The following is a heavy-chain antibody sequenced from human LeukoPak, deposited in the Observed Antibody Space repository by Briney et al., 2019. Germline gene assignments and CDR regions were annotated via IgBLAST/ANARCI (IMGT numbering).Heavy chain of an antibody. D-gene: IGHD3-22*01. Sequence: PSETLSLTCTVSGGSISSYYLNWIRQPPGKGLEWIGYIYYGGSTNYNPSLKSRVTISVDTSKNQFSLKLSSVTAADTAVYYCARPAYDSSGYFDAFDIWGQGAMVTVSS. CDR3: ARPAYDSSGYFDAFDI. CDR2: IYYGGST. V-gene: IGHV4-59*01. J-gene: IGHJ3*02. CDR1: GGSISSYY.